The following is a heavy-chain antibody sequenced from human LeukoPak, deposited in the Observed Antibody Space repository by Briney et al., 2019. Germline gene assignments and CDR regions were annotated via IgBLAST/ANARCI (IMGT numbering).Heavy chain of an antibody. CDR2: IDPEDGET. J-gene: IGHJ2*01. V-gene: IGHV1-24*01. CDR1: GYTLTELS. D-gene: IGHD5-12*01. Sequence: EASVKVSCEVSGYTLTELSIHWVRQAPGKGLEWMGSIDPEDGETIYAQKFHGRVTLTADISTDTTYMDLSGLRSEDTAVYYCVKTFSGYAGLWGYFDLWGRGTLVTVSS. CDR3: VKTFSGYAGLWGYFDL.